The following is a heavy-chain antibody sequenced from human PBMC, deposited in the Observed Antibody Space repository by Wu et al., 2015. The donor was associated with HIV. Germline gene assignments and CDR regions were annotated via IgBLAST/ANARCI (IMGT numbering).Heavy chain of an antibody. J-gene: IGHJ5*02. Sequence: QVHLVQSGGEVKKPGASVKVSCKAFGYSFSDYSVHWVRQAPGQGLEWMGWINPKSGDTNYAQKFQGRITMSKDTSISTTYMELNRLTSDDTAVYYCARELFWSGYPQSSLDPWGQGNPGHRLL. D-gene: IGHD3-3*01. CDR1: GYSFSDYS. CDR3: ARELFWSGYPQSSLDP. V-gene: IGHV1-2*02. CDR2: INPKSGDT.